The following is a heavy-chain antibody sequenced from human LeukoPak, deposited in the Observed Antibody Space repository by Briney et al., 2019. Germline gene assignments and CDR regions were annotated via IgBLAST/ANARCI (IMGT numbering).Heavy chain of an antibody. J-gene: IGHJ4*02. CDR1: GFTFSSYS. CDR3: ASSADFGFQLDFAEYYFDY. Sequence: GGSLRLSCAASGFTFSSYSMNWVRQAPGKGLEWVSYISSSSSTIYYADSVKGRFTISRDYAKNSLYLQMNSLRAEDTAVYYCASSADFGFQLDFAEYYFDYWGQGTLVTVSS. CDR2: ISSSSSTI. D-gene: IGHD3-10*01. V-gene: IGHV3-48*01.